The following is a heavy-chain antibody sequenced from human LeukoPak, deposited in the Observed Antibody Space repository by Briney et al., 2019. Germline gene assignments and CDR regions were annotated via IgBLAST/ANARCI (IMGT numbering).Heavy chain of an antibody. V-gene: IGHV1-3*01. D-gene: IGHD2-15*01. J-gene: IGHJ4*02. CDR3: ARSRYCSGGSCYPTMGY. Sequence: ASVKVSCKASGYTFTTYAVHWVRQAPGQRLEWMGWIIAGNGDTKYSQKFQGRVTITRDTSASTAYMELSSLRSEDTAVYYCARSRYCSGGSCYPTMGYWGQGTLVTVSS. CDR2: IIAGNGDT. CDR1: GYTFTTYA.